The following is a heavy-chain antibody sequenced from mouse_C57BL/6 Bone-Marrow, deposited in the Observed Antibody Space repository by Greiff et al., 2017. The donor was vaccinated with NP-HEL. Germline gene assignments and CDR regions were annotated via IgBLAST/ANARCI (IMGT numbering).Heavy chain of an antibody. CDR3: AKGIYYGNRYFDV. Sequence: QVQLQQPGAELVKPGASVKLSCKASGYTFTSYWMQWVKQRPGQGLEWIGEIDPSDSYTNYNQKFKGKATLTVDTSSSTAYMQLSSLTSEDSAVYYCAKGIYYGNRYFDVWGTGTTVTVSS. CDR2: IDPSDSYT. V-gene: IGHV1-50*01. CDR1: GYTFTSYW. J-gene: IGHJ1*03. D-gene: IGHD2-1*01.